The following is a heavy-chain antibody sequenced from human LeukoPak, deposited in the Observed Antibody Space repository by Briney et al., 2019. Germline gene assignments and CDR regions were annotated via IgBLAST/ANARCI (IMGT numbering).Heavy chain of an antibody. CDR1: GGSFSGYY. CDR3: ARGRGGASGAFDY. D-gene: IGHD1-26*01. J-gene: IGHJ4*02. Sequence: SETLSLTCAVYGGSFSGYYWSWIRQPPGKGLEWIGEINHSGSTNYNPSLKSRVTTSVETSKPQFSLKLSSVTGADTAVYYCARGRGGASGAFDYWGQGTLVTVSS. V-gene: IGHV4-34*01. CDR2: INHSGST.